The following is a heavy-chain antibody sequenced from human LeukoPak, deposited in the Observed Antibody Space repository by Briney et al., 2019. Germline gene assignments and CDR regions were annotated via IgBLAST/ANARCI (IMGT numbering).Heavy chain of an antibody. CDR2: ISYDGSNK. CDR3: ARDFGNSDTYYYYYGMDV. V-gene: IGHV3-30*04. J-gene: IGHJ6*02. Sequence: GRSLRLSCTASGFTFSSYAMHWVRQAPGKGLEWVAVISYDGSNKYYADSVKGRFTISRDDSKNTLYLQMNSLRAEDTAVYYCARDFGNSDTYYYYYGMDVWGQGTTVTVSS. CDR1: GFTFSSYA. D-gene: IGHD4-23*01.